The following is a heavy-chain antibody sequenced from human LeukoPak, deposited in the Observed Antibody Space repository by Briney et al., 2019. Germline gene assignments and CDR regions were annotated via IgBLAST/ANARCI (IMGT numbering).Heavy chain of an antibody. J-gene: IGHJ5*02. Sequence: SETLSLTCAVYGGSFSGYYWSWIRQPPGKGLEWIGEINHSGSTNYNPSLKSRVTISVDTSKNQFPLKLSSVTAADTAVYYCARSGRLLLWFGELRSWFDPWGQGTLVTVSS. CDR3: ARSGRLLLWFGELRSWFDP. CDR2: INHSGST. CDR1: GGSFSGYY. V-gene: IGHV4-34*01. D-gene: IGHD3-10*01.